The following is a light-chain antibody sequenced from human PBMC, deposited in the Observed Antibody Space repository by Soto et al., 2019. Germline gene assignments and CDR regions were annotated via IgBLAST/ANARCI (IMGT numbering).Light chain of an antibody. Sequence: NFMLTQPHSVSESPGKTVTISCTGSSGSIASNYVQWYQQRPGSAPTTVIYEDNQRPSGVPDRFSCAIDSSSNSASLTISGLKTEDEADYYCQYHDSRNDVVFGGGTKLTVL. CDR3: QYHDSRNDVV. CDR2: EDN. CDR1: SGSIASNY. J-gene: IGLJ2*01. V-gene: IGLV6-57*02.